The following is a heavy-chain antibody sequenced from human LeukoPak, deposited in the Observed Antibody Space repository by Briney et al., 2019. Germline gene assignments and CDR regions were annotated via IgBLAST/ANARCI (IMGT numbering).Heavy chain of an antibody. Sequence: GGSLRLSCAASGFTFSDYYMSWIRQAPGKGLEWVSYISSSGSTIYYADSVKGRFTISRDNAKNSLYLRTNSLRAEDTAVYYCARPRRHYGMDVWGQGTTVTVSS. V-gene: IGHV3-11*01. CDR1: GFTFSDYY. CDR3: ARPRRHYGMDV. CDR2: ISSSGSTI. J-gene: IGHJ6*02.